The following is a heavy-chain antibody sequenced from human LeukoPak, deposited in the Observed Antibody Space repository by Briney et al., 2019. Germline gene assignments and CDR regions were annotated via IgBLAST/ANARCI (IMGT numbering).Heavy chain of an antibody. D-gene: IGHD1-26*01. Sequence: KPSETLSLTCTVSGGSIGSYYWSWIRQPAGKGLEWIGRIYTSGSTNYNASLKSRDSMSVDTSKNQFSLKLSSVTAADTAVFYCARENSGSYREFDYWGQGTLVTVSS. CDR1: GGSIGSYY. CDR3: ARENSGSYREFDY. J-gene: IGHJ4*02. V-gene: IGHV4-4*07. CDR2: IYTSGST.